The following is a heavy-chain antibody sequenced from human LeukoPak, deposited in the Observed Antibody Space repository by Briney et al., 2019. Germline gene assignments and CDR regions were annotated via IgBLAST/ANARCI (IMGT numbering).Heavy chain of an antibody. V-gene: IGHV3-30*04. CDR2: ISYDGSNK. CDR3: AKDGPIAGPRDYYYYMDV. Sequence: RGSLRLSCAASGFTFSSYAMHWVRQAPGKGLEWVAVISYDGSNKYYADSVKGRFTISRDNAKNSLYLQMNSLRAEDTALYYCAKDGPIAGPRDYYYYMDVWGKGTTVTVSS. D-gene: IGHD6-13*01. CDR1: GFTFSSYA. J-gene: IGHJ6*03.